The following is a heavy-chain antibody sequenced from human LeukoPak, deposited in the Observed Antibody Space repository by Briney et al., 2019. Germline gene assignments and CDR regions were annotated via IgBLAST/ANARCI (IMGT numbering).Heavy chain of an antibody. CDR2: IYYSGST. D-gene: IGHD6-19*01. Sequence: SETLSLTCTVSGGSISSSSYYWGWIRQPPGKGLEWIGSIYYSGSTYYNPSLKSRVTISVDTSKNQFSLKLSSVTAADTAVYYCARGRGYSSGWYRTSFDYWGQGTLVTVSS. CDR3: ARGRGYSSGWYRTSFDY. J-gene: IGHJ4*02. CDR1: GGSISSSSYY. V-gene: IGHV4-39*07.